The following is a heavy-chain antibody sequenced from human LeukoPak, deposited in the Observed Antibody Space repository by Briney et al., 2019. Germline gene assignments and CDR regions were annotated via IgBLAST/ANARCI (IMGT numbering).Heavy chain of an antibody. CDR3: ARHAEAFDI. J-gene: IGHJ3*02. Sequence: SETLSLTCAVSGYSISSGYYWGWIRQPPGKGLEWIGSINHSGSTYYNPYLKRRVTISVDTSKNQFSLKLSSVTAADTAVYYCARHAEAFDIWGQGTMATVSS. CDR1: GYSISSGYY. D-gene: IGHD1-14*01. V-gene: IGHV4-38-2*01. CDR2: INHSGST.